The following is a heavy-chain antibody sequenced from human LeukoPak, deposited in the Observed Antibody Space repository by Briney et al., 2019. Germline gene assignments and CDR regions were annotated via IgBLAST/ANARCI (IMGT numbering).Heavy chain of an antibody. CDR2: IYHSGST. Sequence: SETLSLTCAVSGYSISSGYYWGWIRQPPGKGLEWIGSIYHSGSTNYNPSLKSRVTISVDTSKNQFSLKLSSVTAADTAVYYCAASVVVVAARDYWGQGTLVTVSS. J-gene: IGHJ4*02. CDR3: AASVVVVAARDY. V-gene: IGHV4-38-2*01. D-gene: IGHD2-15*01. CDR1: GYSISSGYY.